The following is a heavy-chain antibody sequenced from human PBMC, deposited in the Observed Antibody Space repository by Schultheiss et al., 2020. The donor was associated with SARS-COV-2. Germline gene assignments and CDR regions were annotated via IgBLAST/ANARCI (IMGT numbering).Heavy chain of an antibody. CDR1: GYSFSSYW. CDR3: ARASGYCSSTTCSHFDY. J-gene: IGHJ4*02. V-gene: IGHV5-51*01. CDR2: IYPGDFDT. D-gene: IGHD2-2*01. Sequence: GSLRLSCKGSGYSFSSYWIGWVRQMPGKGLEWMGVIYPGDFDTRYSPSFQGQVTISADKSISTAYLQWSSLKASDTAMYYCARASGYCSSTTCSHFDYWGQGTLVTVSS.